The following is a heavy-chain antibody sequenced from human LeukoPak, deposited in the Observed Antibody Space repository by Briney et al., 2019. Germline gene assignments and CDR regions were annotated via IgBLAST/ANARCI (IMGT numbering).Heavy chain of an antibody. J-gene: IGHJ4*02. Sequence: PGASVKVSCKASGYALTDFYIHWVRHAPGQGREWMGWINPNSGGTTYAQKFQGRVTMTTATSISTAYLELNGLRSDDTAVYYCARDLDYGSGSFSNWGQGAIVTVSS. V-gene: IGHV1-2*02. CDR2: INPNSGGT. CDR3: ARDLDYGSGSFSN. CDR1: GYALTDFY. D-gene: IGHD3-10*01.